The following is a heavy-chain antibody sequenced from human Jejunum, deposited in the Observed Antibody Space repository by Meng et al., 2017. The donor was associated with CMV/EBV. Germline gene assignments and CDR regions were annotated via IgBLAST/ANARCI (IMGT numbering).Heavy chain of an antibody. CDR3: ARENDSNGRCFDS. D-gene: IGHD5-18*01. Sequence: SGFSFSDYWMHWVRQVPGKGLVWVSRIYSDAISTNYADSVKGRFTISRDNAKNTLYLQTNSLRAEDTAVYYCARENDSNGRCFDSWGQGTLVTVSS. CDR1: GFSFSDYW. V-gene: IGHV3-74*01. CDR2: IYSDAIST. J-gene: IGHJ4*02.